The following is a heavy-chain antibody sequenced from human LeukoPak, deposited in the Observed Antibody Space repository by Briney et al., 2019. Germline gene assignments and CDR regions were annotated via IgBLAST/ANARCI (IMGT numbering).Heavy chain of an antibody. D-gene: IGHD4-17*01. V-gene: IGHV1-18*01. CDR2: ISTYNGKT. CDR1: GYTFTSYG. J-gene: IGHJ4*02. CDR3: ARVAEYGDYGAY. Sequence: GASVKVSCKASGYTFTSYGICWVRQAPGQGLEWMGWISTYNGKTNYAQNFLGRVTMTRDTSTSTAYMDLRGLKSDDTAVYFCARVAEYGDYGAYWGQGSLVTVSS.